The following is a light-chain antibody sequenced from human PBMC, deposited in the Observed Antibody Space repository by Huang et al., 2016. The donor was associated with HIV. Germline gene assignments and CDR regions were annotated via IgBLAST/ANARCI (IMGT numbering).Light chain of an antibody. J-gene: IGKJ4*01. V-gene: IGKV3-11*01. Sequence: EVVLTQSPPTLSLFPGETATLSCRASQTIGTYVALYQPRPGQGPRLLIYDGSNRAAGVPARIRGAGSGTTFTLSISGLESEDFGVYYCQQRRSWPLTFGGGTKVEV. CDR2: DGS. CDR3: QQRRSWPLT. CDR1: QTIGTY.